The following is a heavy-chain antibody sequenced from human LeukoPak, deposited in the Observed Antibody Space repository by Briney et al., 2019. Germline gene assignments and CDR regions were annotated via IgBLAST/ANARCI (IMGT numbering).Heavy chain of an antibody. D-gene: IGHD3-3*01. V-gene: IGHV1-18*01. Sequence: ASVKVSCKASGYTFTSYGISWVRQAPGQGLEWMGWISAYNGNTNYAQKLQGRVTMTTDTSTSTAYMELSSLRSEDTAVYYCATTGDMDFWSGYYLYWGQGTLVTVSS. J-gene: IGHJ4*02. CDR1: GYTFTSYG. CDR3: ATTGDMDFWSGYYLY. CDR2: ISAYNGNT.